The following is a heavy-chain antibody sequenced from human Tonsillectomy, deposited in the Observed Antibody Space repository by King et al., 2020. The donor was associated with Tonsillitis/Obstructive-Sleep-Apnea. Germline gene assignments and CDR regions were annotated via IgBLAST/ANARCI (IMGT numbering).Heavy chain of an antibody. V-gene: IGHV1-58*02. CDR3: AAGAGFYDSSGLHPGATDAFDI. CDR1: GFTFTSSA. Sequence: MQLVQSGPEVKKPGTSVKVSCKASGFTFTSSAMQWVRQARGQRLEWIGWIVVGSGNTNYAQKFQERVTITRDMSTSTAYMELSSLRSEDTAVYYCAAGAGFYDSSGLHPGATDAFDIWGQGTMVTVSS. CDR2: IVVGSGNT. J-gene: IGHJ3*02. D-gene: IGHD3-22*01.